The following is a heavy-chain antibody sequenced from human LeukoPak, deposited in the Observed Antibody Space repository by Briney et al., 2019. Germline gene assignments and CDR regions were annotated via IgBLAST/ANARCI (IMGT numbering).Heavy chain of an antibody. V-gene: IGHV1-69*13. CDR3: ARGAYYDFWSGYSPYWYFDL. CDR2: IIPIFGTA. CDR1: GGTFSSYA. Sequence: GASVKVSCKASGGTFSSYAISWVRQAPGQGLEWMGGIIPIFGTANYAQKFQGRVTITADESTSTAYVELSSLRSEDTAVYYCARGAYYDFWSGYSPYWYFDLWGRGTLVTVSS. J-gene: IGHJ2*01. D-gene: IGHD3-3*01.